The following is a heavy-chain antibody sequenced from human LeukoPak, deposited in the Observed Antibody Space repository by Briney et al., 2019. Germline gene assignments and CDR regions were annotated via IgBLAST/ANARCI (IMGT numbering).Heavy chain of an antibody. J-gene: IGHJ4*02. D-gene: IGHD6-13*01. CDR3: AKKMKGIAAAGVLDY. Sequence: PGGSLRLSCAASGFTFSSYAMSWVRQAPGKGLEWVSSISGSGGSTYYADSVKGRFTISRDNSKNTLYLQMNSLRAEDTAVYYCAKKMKGIAAAGVLDYWGQGTLVTVSS. CDR1: GFTFSSYA. CDR2: ISGSGGST. V-gene: IGHV3-23*01.